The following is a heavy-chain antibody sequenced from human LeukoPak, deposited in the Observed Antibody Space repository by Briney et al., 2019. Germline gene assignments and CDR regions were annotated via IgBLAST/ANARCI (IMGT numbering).Heavy chain of an antibody. J-gene: IGHJ3*02. D-gene: IGHD1-26*01. Sequence: SETLSLTCTVSGGSIRSYYWSWIRQPPGKGLEWIGYIFYNGGPYYNPSFKSRVAISVDTSKNHFSLTLNAVTAADTAVYYCASYSGTYSAFEIWGQGTPVTVSS. V-gene: IGHV4-59*12. CDR2: IFYNGGP. CDR1: GGSIRSYY. CDR3: ASYSGTYSAFEI.